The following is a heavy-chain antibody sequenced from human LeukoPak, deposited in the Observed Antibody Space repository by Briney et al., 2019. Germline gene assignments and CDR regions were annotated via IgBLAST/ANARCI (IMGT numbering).Heavy chain of an antibody. J-gene: IGHJ4*02. V-gene: IGHV1-18*01. Sequence: ASVKVSCKAFGYTFTNYDMSWVRQAPGKGLEWVGWISTKKVDTSYARSLQGRVTLTTDTSTNTAYMELRSLRSEDTAVYYCVRRKATVVPGNDFWGQGTLVTVSS. CDR1: GYTFTNYD. CDR2: ISTKKVDT. CDR3: VRRKATVVPGNDF. D-gene: IGHD3-22*01.